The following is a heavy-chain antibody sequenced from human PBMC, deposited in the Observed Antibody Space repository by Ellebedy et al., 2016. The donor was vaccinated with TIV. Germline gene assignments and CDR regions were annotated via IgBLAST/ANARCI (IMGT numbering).Heavy chain of an antibody. CDR3: AKGSIASALTCLDY. CDR2: ISGGVASV. V-gene: IGHV3-23*01. CDR1: GFPFSSYP. Sequence: GESLKISCSGSGFPFSSYPMHWVRQAPGQGLEGVSGISGGVASVYYADSVKGRFTISSDISKNTLILQMHSLRVEDTAVYYCAKGSIASALTCLDYWGQGTLVTVSS. J-gene: IGHJ4*02. D-gene: IGHD6-13*01.